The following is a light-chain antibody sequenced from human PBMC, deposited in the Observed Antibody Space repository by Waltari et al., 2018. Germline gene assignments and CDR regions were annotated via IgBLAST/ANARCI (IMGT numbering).Light chain of an antibody. CDR2: GAS. CDR3: QQRSEWPLT. Sequence: IVLTQSPATLSLSPGERAILSCRASQSVTTDLGWYQQKPGQAPRLLIYGASSSAAGIPDRFSGSGSGTDFSLTISSLEPEDFAVYYCQQRSEWPLTFGRGTKVEIK. J-gene: IGKJ4*01. CDR1: QSVTTD. V-gene: IGKV3-11*01.